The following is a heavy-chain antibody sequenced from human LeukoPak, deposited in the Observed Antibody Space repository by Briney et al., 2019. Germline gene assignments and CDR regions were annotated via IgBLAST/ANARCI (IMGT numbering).Heavy chain of an antibody. V-gene: IGHV6-1*01. CDR3: ARSDYGDSSFDY. J-gene: IGHJ4*02. CDR1: GDSVFSNSAA. CDR2: TYYRFKWYN. D-gene: IGHD4-17*01. Sequence: SQTLSLTCAISGDSVFSNSAAWNWIRQSPSRGLEWLGRTYYRFKWYNDYAVSVDSRITINPDTSKNQFSLHLNSVAPEDTGVYYCARSDYGDSSFDYWGQGTLVTVSS.